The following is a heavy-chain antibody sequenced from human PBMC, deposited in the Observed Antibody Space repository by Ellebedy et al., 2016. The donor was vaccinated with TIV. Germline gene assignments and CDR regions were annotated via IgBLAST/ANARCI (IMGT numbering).Heavy chain of an antibody. J-gene: IGHJ4*02. CDR3: AKDRGGTGDFDY. CDR2: IHPSGGST. CDR1: GYTFTSYY. V-gene: IGHV1-46*04. Sequence: AASVQVSCKASGYTFTSYYMHWVRPAPGQGLEWMGIIHPSGGSTSYAQKLQGRVTMTRDTSTSTVYMELSSLRSEETAVYYCAKDRGGTGDFDYWGQGTLVTVSS. D-gene: IGHD3-16*01.